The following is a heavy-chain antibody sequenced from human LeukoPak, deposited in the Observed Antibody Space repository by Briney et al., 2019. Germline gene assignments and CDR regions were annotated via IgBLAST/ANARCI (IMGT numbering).Heavy chain of an antibody. D-gene: IGHD6-13*01. CDR1: GFTFSSYA. CDR3: AKDRRGPRSGWYERADI. V-gene: IGHV3-23*01. J-gene: IGHJ3*02. Sequence: GGSLRLSCAASGFTFSSYAMSWVRQAPGKGLEWVSAISGSGGSTYYADSVKGRFTISRDNSKNTLYLQMNSLRAEDTAVYYCAKDRRGPRSGWYERADIWGQGTIVTVSS. CDR2: ISGSGGST.